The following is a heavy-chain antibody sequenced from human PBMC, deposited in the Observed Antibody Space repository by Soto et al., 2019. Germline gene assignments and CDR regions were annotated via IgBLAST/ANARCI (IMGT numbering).Heavy chain of an antibody. CDR2: IIPIFGTA. Sequence: QVQLVQSGAEVKKPGSSVKVSCKASGGTFSSYAISWVRQAPGQGLEWMGGIIPIFGTANYAQKFQGRVTITADESTSTAYMELSSLRSEDTAVYSCARVEYYTAMVAGGFDPWGQGTLVTVSS. D-gene: IGHD5-18*01. CDR1: GGTFSSYA. J-gene: IGHJ5*02. CDR3: ARVEYYTAMVAGGFDP. V-gene: IGHV1-69*01.